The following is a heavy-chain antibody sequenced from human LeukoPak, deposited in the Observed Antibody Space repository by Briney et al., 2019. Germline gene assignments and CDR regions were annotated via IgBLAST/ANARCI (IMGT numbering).Heavy chain of an antibody. D-gene: IGHD1-26*01. CDR3: ARDRGIIVGAIDY. Sequence: ASVKVSCKASGGTFSSYAISWVRQAPGQGLEWMGGIIPIFGTANYAQKFQGRVTITADESTSTAYMELSSLRSEDTAVYYCARDRGIIVGAIDYWGQGTLVTVSS. CDR2: IIPIFGTA. CDR1: GGTFSSYA. V-gene: IGHV1-69*13. J-gene: IGHJ4*02.